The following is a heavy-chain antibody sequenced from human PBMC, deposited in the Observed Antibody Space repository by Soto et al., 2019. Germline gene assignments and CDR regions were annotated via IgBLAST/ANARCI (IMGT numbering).Heavy chain of an antibody. CDR2: ISYDGSNK. CDR3: AKGGYCSGGSCYPGLYYYGMDV. J-gene: IGHJ6*02. Sequence: QVQLVESGGGVVQPGRSLRLSCAASGFTFSSYGMHWVRQAPGKGLEWVAVISYDGSNKYYADSVKGRFTISRDNSKNTLYLQMNSRRGEDTAVYYCAKGGYCSGGSCYPGLYYYGMDVWGQGTTVTVSS. CDR1: GFTFSSYG. V-gene: IGHV3-30*18. D-gene: IGHD2-15*01.